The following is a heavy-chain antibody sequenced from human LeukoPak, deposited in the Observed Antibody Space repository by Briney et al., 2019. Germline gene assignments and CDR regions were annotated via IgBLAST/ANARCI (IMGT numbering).Heavy chain of an antibody. J-gene: IGHJ3*02. CDR2: ISSSSSYI. V-gene: IGHV3-21*01. Sequence: PGGSLRLSCAASGFTFSSYSMNWVRQAPGKGLEWVSSISSSSSYIYSADSVKGRFTISRDNAKNSPNLQMNSLRAEDTAVYYCARILTGSYAFDIWGQGTMVTVSS. D-gene: IGHD3-9*01. CDR3: ARILTGSYAFDI. CDR1: GFTFSSYS.